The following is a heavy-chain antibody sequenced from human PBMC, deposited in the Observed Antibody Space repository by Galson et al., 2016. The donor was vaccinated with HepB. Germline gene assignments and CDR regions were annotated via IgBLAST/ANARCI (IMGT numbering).Heavy chain of an antibody. CDR2: ISYDGSNK. D-gene: IGHD2-15*01. CDR3: AKDGGRVRLLSLPYYYNGMDV. Sequence: SLRLSCAASGFIFSRYGIHWVRQAPGKGLEWAAVISYDGSNKYYADSVKGRFTISRDNSNNTLYLQMNSLRAEDTAVYYCAKDGGRVRLLSLPYYYNGMDVWGQGTTVTVSS. V-gene: IGHV3-30*18. CDR1: GFIFSRYG. J-gene: IGHJ6*02.